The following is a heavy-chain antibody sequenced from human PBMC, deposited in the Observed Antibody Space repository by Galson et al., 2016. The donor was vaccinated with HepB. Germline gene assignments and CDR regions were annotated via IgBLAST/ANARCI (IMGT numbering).Heavy chain of an antibody. D-gene: IGHD5-24*01. CDR3: VRDYNYAFDI. V-gene: IGHV3-9*01. Sequence: SLRLSCAASGFTFDKYAMHWVRQAPGKGLEWVSGITWNSGNIGHADSVKGRFTISRDNAKNSLYLEMNSLRPEDTALYYCVRDYNYAFDIWGQGTMVTVSS. J-gene: IGHJ3*02. CDR1: GFTFDKYA. CDR2: ITWNSGNI.